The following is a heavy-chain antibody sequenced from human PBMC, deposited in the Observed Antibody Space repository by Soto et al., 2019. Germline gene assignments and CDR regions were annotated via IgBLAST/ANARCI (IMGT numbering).Heavy chain of an antibody. CDR3: ARVDKAAADDY. CDR2: INHSGST. CDR1: GGSFSGYY. Sequence: QVQLQQWGAGLLKPSETLSLTCAVYGGSFSGYYWSWIRQPPGKGLEWIGEINHSGSTNYNPSLKSRVTISVDTSKNQFSLKLSSVTAADTAVYYCARVDKAAADDYWGQGTLVTVSS. V-gene: IGHV4-34*01. J-gene: IGHJ4*02. D-gene: IGHD6-13*01.